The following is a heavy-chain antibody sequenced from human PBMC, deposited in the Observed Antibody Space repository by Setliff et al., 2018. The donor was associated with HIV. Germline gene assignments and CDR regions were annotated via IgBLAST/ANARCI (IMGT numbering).Heavy chain of an antibody. V-gene: IGHV4-31*03. CDR3: ARGGGTIIGANFDY. J-gene: IGHJ4*02. Sequence: SETLSLTCTVSGGSISSGGYYWSWIRQHPGKGLEWIGYISYSGSTYYNPSLKSRVTISVDTSKNQFSLKLSSVTAADTAVYYCARGGGTIIGANFDYWGQGTLVTVSS. D-gene: IGHD3-3*01. CDR1: GGSISSGGYY. CDR2: ISYSGST.